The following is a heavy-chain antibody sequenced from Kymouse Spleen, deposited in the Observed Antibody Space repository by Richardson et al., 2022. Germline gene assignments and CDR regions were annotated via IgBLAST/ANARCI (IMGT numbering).Heavy chain of an antibody. D-gene: IGHD3-10*01. J-gene: IGHJ4*02. CDR2: IYYSGST. V-gene: IGHV4-39*01. CDR3: AMTMVRGVIPFFDY. CDR1: GGSISSSSYY. Sequence: QLQLQESGPGLVKPSETLSLTCTVSGGSISSSSYYWGWIRQPPGKGLEWIGSIYYSGSTYYNPSLKSRVTISVDTSKNQFSLKLSSVTAADTAVYYCAMTMVRGVIPFFDYWGQGTLVTVSS.